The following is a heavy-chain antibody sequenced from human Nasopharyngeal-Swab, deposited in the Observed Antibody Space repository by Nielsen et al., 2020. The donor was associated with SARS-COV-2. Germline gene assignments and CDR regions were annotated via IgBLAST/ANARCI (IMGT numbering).Heavy chain of an antibody. CDR1: GFTFDDYA. CDR3: AKDTSNSWYVGWFDP. J-gene: IGHJ5*02. D-gene: IGHD6-13*01. V-gene: IGHV3-9*01. CDR2: ISWNSGSI. Sequence: GGSLRLSCAASGFTFDDYAMHWVRQAPGKGLEWVSGISWNSGSIGYADSVKGRFTISRDNAKNSLYLQMNSLRAEDTALYYCAKDTSNSWYVGWFDPWGQGTLVTVSS.